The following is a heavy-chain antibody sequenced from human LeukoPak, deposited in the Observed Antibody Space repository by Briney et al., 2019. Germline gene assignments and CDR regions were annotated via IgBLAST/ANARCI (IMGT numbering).Heavy chain of an antibody. CDR2: INHSGST. J-gene: IGHJ4*02. V-gene: IGHV4-34*01. D-gene: IGHD6-13*01. CDR3: ARRARYSSSWFPKYFDY. CDR1: GGSFSGYY. Sequence: SETLSLTCAVYGGSFSGYYWSWIRQPPGKGLEWIGEINHSGSTNYNPSLKSRVTISVDTSKNQFSLKLSSVTAADTAVYYCARRARYSSSWFPKYFDYWGQGTLVTVSS.